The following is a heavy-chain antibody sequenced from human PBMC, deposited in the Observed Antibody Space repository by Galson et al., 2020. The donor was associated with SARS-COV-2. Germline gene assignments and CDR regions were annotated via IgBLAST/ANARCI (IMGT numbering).Heavy chain of an antibody. CDR1: GFTFSSYA. V-gene: IGHV3-30*04. CDR3: ARDYYDSSGYYYVDFQH. J-gene: IGHJ1*01. Sequence: GGSLRLSCAASGFTFSSYAMHWVRQAPGKGLEWVAVISYDGSNKYYADSVKGRFTISRDNSKNTLYLQMNSLRAEDTAVYYCARDYYDSSGYYYVDFQHWGQATLVTVSS. D-gene: IGHD3-22*01. CDR2: ISYDGSNK.